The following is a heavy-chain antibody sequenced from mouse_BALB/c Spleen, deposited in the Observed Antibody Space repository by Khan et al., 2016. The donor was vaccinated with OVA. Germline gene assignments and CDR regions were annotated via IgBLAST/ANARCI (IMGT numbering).Heavy chain of an antibody. Sequence: VQQKESGPGLVAPSQSLSITCTVSGFSLISYGVNWVRQPPGKGLEWLGVIWGDGSINYHSTLKSRLIISKDNSKRQVFLTLNSLQTDDTATYYCAKFTPDFYSMDYWGQGTSVTVSS. CDR2: IWGDGSI. V-gene: IGHV2-3*01. D-gene: IGHD1-1*01. CDR3: AKFTPDFYSMDY. J-gene: IGHJ4*01. CDR1: GFSLISYG.